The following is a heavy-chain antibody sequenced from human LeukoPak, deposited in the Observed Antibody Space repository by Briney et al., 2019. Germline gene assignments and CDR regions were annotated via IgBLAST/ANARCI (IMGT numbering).Heavy chain of an antibody. V-gene: IGHV1-58*02. D-gene: IGHD2-15*01. CDR2: IVVGSGNT. Sequence: SVKVSCKASGFTFTSSAMQWVRQARGQHLEWIGWIVVGSGNTNYAQKFQERVTITRDMSTSTAYMELSSLRSEDTAVYYCAAVGYCSGGSCYPTDYWGQGTLVTVSS. CDR1: GFTFTSSA. CDR3: AAVGYCSGGSCYPTDY. J-gene: IGHJ4*02.